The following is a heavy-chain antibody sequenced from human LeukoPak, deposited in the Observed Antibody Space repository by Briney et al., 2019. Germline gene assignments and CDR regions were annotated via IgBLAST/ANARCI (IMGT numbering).Heavy chain of an antibody. CDR2: ISPSGGVT. J-gene: IGHJ4*02. V-gene: IGHV3-23*01. D-gene: IGHD1-26*01. Sequence: GGSLRLSCAASGFTFSSYWMSWVRQAPGKGLEWVSTISPSGGVTFYSDSVRGRFTISRDYSKDTLFLQMNSLRAEDTAVYYCARGGAATGRFEYWGQGTLVTVSS. CDR1: GFTFSSYW. CDR3: ARGGAATGRFEY.